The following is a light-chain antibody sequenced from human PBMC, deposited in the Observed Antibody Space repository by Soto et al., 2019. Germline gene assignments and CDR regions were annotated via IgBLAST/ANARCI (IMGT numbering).Light chain of an antibody. V-gene: IGLV1-40*01. J-gene: IGLJ3*02. Sequence: QSVLTQPPSVSGAPGQRVTISCTGGACNIWANYDVHWYQQLPGTAPKLLIYGTSNRPSGVPDRFSGSKSGTSASLAITGLQAEDEAHYFCQSYDFTLGAFWVFGGGTKLTVL. CDR1: ACNIWANYD. CDR2: GTS. CDR3: QSYDFTLGAFWV.